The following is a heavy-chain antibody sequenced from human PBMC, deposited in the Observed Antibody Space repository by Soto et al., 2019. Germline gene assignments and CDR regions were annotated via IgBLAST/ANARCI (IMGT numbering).Heavy chain of an antibody. CDR3: SRGEKHIVVVTATPEGTFDP. J-gene: IGHJ5*02. Sequence: QVQLVQSGAEVKKPGASVKVSCKASVYTFTSYGISWVRQAPGQGLEWMGWISAYNGNTNYAQKLQGRVTMTTDTPTSTAYMELRSLRSEDTAVYYCSRGEKHIVVVTATPEGTFDPWGQGTLVTVSS. D-gene: IGHD2-21*02. CDR2: ISAYNGNT. CDR1: VYTFTSYG. V-gene: IGHV1-18*01.